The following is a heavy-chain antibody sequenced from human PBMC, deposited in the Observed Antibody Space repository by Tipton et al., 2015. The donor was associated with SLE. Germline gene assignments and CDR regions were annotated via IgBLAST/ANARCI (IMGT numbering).Heavy chain of an antibody. CDR3: ARPGEAYSWDAFDI. V-gene: IGHV4-34*01. D-gene: IGHD2-21*01. Sequence: TLSLTCAVYGGSLSGYYWSWFRQPPGKGPEWSGESHQSGSTNYHPSFKSRVTISVDTSKNQFSLRLSSVTAADTAVYYCARPGEAYSWDAFDIWGQGTMVTVSS. CDR2: SHQSGST. CDR1: GGSLSGYY. J-gene: IGHJ3*02.